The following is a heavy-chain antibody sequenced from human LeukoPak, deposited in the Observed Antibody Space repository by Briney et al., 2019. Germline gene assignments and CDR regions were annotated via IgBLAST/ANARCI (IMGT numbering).Heavy chain of an antibody. D-gene: IGHD2-21*01. V-gene: IGHV4-4*07. Sequence: SETLSLTCTVSGGSITSYYWSWIRQSAGKGLEWIGRIYITGSTNYNPSLKSRVTMSVDTSKNQFSLKLSSVTAADTAVYYCAREGPCGGDCYDPWGQGTLVTVSS. CDR3: AREGPCGGDCYDP. CDR2: IYITGST. CDR1: GGSITSYY. J-gene: IGHJ5*02.